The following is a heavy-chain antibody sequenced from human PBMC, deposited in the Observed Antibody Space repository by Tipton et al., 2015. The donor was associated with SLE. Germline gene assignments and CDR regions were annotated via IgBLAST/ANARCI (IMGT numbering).Heavy chain of an antibody. CDR3: ARSGDYSGIYYYGFDV. CDR2: INHSGST. Sequence: TLSLTCAVYGGSFSGYYWSWIRQPPGKGLEWIGEINHSGSTNYSPSLKSRVTISVDTSKNQFSLKLSSVTAADTAVYYCARSGDYSGIYYYGFDVWGQGTTVTVSS. V-gene: IGHV4-34*01. CDR1: GGSFSGYY. J-gene: IGHJ6*02. D-gene: IGHD4-11*01.